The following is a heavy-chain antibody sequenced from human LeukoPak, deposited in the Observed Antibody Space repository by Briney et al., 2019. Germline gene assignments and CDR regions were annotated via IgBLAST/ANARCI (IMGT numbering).Heavy chain of an antibody. V-gene: IGHV6-1*01. J-gene: IGHJ4*02. Sequence: SQTLSLTCAISGDSVSSNSAAWNWIRQSPSRGLEWLVRTYYRSKWYNDYAVSVKSRITINPDTSKNQFSLHLNSVTPKDTALYYCARGGIVAAIAYFYFDYWGQGTLVTVSS. CDR1: GDSVSSNSAA. CDR2: TYYRSKWYN. CDR3: ARGGIVAAIAYFYFDY. D-gene: IGHD5-12*01.